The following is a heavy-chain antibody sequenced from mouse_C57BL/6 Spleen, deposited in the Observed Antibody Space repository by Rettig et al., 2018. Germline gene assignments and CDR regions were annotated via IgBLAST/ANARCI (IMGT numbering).Heavy chain of an antibody. CDR3: ARGEPYYFDY. CDR1: GFTFSDYY. V-gene: IGHV5-16*01. CDR2: INYDGSST. Sequence: EVKLVESEGGLVQPGSSMKLSCTASGFTFSDYYMAWVRQVPEKGLEWVANINYDGSSTYYLDSLKSRFIISRDNAKNILYLQMSSLKSEDTATYYCARGEPYYFDYWGQGTTLTVSS. J-gene: IGHJ2*01.